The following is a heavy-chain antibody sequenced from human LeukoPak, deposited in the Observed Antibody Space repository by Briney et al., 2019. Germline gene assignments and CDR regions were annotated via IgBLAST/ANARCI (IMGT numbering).Heavy chain of an antibody. CDR1: GGSFSGYY. CDR3: ASGDYGDLDGGALDI. Sequence: SETLSLTCAVYGGSFSGYYWSWIRQPPGKGLEWIGEINHSGSTNYNPPLKSRVTISVDTSKNQFSLKLSSVTAADTAVYYCASGDYGDLDGGALDIWGQGTMVTVSS. V-gene: IGHV4-34*01. CDR2: INHSGST. D-gene: IGHD4-17*01. J-gene: IGHJ3*02.